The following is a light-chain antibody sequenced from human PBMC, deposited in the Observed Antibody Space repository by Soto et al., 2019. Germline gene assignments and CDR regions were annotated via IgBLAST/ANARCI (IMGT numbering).Light chain of an antibody. CDR3: QQYGSSPVT. V-gene: IGKV3-20*01. CDR2: GAS. J-gene: IGKJ2*01. Sequence: EIVLTQSPGTLSLSPGERATLSCRASQTVSASYLAWYQQKPGQAPRLLIYGASSTATGIPDRFSGSGSGTDFTLTISRLEPEDFAVYYCQQYGSSPVTFGQGTKLEIK. CDR1: QTVSASY.